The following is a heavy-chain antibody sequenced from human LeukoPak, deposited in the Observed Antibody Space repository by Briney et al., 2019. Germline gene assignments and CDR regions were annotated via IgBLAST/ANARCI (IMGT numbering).Heavy chain of an antibody. V-gene: IGHV4-4*07. Sequence: SETLSLTCTVSGGSISSYYWSWIRQPAGKGLEWIGRIYTSGSTNYNPSLKSRVTMSVDTSKNQFSLKLSSGTAADTAVYYCARGRYARKILGYFDLWGRGTLVTVSS. D-gene: IGHD3-16*01. CDR1: GGSISSYY. CDR3: ARGRYARKILGYFDL. CDR2: IYTSGST. J-gene: IGHJ2*01.